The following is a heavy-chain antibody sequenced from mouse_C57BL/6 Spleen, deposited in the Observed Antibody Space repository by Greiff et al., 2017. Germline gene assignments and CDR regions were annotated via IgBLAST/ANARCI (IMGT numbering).Heavy chain of an antibody. D-gene: IGHD1-1*01. CDR1: GYTFTSYW. CDR3: ARGGSSYVEAMDY. V-gene: IGHV1-64*01. J-gene: IGHJ4*01. Sequence: QVQLQQPGAELVKPGASVKLSCKASGYTFTSYWMHWVKQRPGQGLEWIGMIHPNSGSTHYNEKFKSKATLTVDKSTSTAYMQLSSLTSEDSGVYCFARGGSSYVEAMDYWGQGTSVTVSS. CDR2: IHPNSGST.